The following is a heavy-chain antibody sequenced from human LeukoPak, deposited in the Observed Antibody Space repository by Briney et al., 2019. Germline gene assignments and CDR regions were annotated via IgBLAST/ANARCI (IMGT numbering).Heavy chain of an antibody. Sequence: PSETLSLTCTVSGGSISSSSYYWGWIRQPPGKGLEWIGSIYYSGSTYYNPSLKSRVTISVDTSKNQFSLKLSSVTAADTAVYYCARDEAFYGSGSYYYYWGQGTLVTVSS. V-gene: IGHV4-39*07. J-gene: IGHJ4*02. D-gene: IGHD3-10*01. CDR3: ARDEAFYGSGSYYYY. CDR1: GGSISSSSYY. CDR2: IYYSGST.